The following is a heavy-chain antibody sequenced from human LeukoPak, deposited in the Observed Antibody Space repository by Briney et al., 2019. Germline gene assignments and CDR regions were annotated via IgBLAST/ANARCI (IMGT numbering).Heavy chain of an antibody. CDR1: GGTFSSYA. CDR3: ARDPGGYCSSTSCYAASGDAFDI. CDR2: IIPIFGTA. D-gene: IGHD2-2*01. J-gene: IGHJ3*02. V-gene: IGHV1-69*01. Sequence: SVKVSCKASGGTFSSYAISWVRQAPGQGLEWMGGIIPIFGTANYAQKFQGRVTITADESTSTAYMELSSLRSEDTAVYYCARDPGGYCSSTSCYAASGDAFDIWGPGTMVTVSS.